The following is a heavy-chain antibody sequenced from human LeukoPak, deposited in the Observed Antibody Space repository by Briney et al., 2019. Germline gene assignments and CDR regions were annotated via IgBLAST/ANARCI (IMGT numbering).Heavy chain of an antibody. J-gene: IGHJ4*02. V-gene: IGHV1-69*05. CDR3: ARGGVVGATSFGCFDY. Sequence: ASVKVSCKASGGTFSSYAISWVLQAPGQGLEWMGRIIPIFGTANYAQKFQGRVTITTDESTSTAYMELSSLRSEDTAVYYCARGGVVGATSFGCFDYWGQGTLVTVSS. D-gene: IGHD1-26*01. CDR2: IIPIFGTA. CDR1: GGTFSSYA.